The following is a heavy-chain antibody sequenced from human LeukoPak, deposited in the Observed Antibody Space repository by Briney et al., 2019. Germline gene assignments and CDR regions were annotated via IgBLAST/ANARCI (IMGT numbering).Heavy chain of an antibody. V-gene: IGHV3-11*01. D-gene: IGHD5-18*01. Sequence: GGSLRLSCAASGFTFSDYYMSWIRQAPGKGLEWVSYISSSGSTIYYADSVKGRFTISRDNAKNSPYLQMNSLRAEDTAVYYCARYDLLVSYGYDYWGQGTLVTVSS. J-gene: IGHJ4*02. CDR2: ISSSGSTI. CDR3: ARYDLLVSYGYDY. CDR1: GFTFSDYY.